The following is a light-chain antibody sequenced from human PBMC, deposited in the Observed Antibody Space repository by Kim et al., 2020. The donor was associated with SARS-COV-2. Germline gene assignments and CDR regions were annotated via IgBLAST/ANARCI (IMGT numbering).Light chain of an antibody. Sequence: EIVMTQSPATLSVSPGERASLSCRASQSVSSNLAWYQQKYGQPPRLLIYGASTRATGIPAKFSGSGSGTEFTLTISSLQSEDFAVYYCQQYKKWPYTFGQGTKLEI. V-gene: IGKV3-15*01. J-gene: IGKJ2*01. CDR3: QQYKKWPYT. CDR1: QSVSSN. CDR2: GAS.